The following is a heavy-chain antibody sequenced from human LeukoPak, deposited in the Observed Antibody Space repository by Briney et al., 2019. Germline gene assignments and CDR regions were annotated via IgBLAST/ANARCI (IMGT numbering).Heavy chain of an antibody. J-gene: IGHJ6*02. Sequence: PGGSLRRSCAASGFTVSSSYMSWVRQAPGKGLEWVSVTYSGGSTYYADSVKGRFTISRDSSKNTLYLQMNNLRAEDTAVYYCARGPPSYLYGIDVWGQGTTVTVSS. CDR2: TYSGGST. V-gene: IGHV3-53*01. CDR1: GFTVSSSY. CDR3: ARGPPSYLYGIDV.